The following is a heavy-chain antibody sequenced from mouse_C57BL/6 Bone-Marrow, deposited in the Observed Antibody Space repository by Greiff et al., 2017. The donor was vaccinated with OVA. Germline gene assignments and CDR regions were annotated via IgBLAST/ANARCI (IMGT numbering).Heavy chain of an antibody. CDR1: GYTFTDYE. Sequence: QVQLKESGAELVRPGASVTLSCKASGYTFTDYEMHWVKQTPVHGLEWIGAIDPETGGPAYNQKFKGKAILTADKSSSTAYMELRSLTSEDSAVYYCTRVYSNYYAMDYWGQGTSVTVSS. V-gene: IGHV1-15*01. CDR2: IDPETGGP. D-gene: IGHD2-5*01. J-gene: IGHJ4*01. CDR3: TRVYSNYYAMDY.